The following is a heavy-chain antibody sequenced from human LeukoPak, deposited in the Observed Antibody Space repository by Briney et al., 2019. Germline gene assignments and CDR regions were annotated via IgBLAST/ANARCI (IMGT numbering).Heavy chain of an antibody. J-gene: IGHJ3*02. Sequence: GGSLRLSCAASGFTVSSNYMTWVRQAPGKGLQWVSVIHKNAITYYADTVKGRFTISRDNSKNMVYLQMNSLRAEDTAVYYCARDPYSSGSGAFDIWGQGTMVTVSS. V-gene: IGHV3-53*01. CDR1: GFTVSSNY. CDR3: ARDPYSSGSGAFDI. CDR2: IHKNAIT. D-gene: IGHD6-19*01.